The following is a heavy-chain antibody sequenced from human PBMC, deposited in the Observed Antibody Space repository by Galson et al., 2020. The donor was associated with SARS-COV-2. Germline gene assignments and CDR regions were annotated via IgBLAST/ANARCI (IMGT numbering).Heavy chain of an antibody. Sequence: GGSLRLSCAASGFTFSNAWRSWVRQAPGKGLEWVGRIKSKTDGGTTDYAAPVKGRFTISRDDSKNTLYLQMNSLKTEDTAVYYCTTDPLVGTSSQNYYYYYYMDVWGKGTTVTVSS. CDR2: IKSKTDGGTT. D-gene: IGHD2-2*01. CDR1: GFTFSNAW. J-gene: IGHJ6*03. V-gene: IGHV3-15*01. CDR3: TTDPLVGTSSQNYYYYYYMDV.